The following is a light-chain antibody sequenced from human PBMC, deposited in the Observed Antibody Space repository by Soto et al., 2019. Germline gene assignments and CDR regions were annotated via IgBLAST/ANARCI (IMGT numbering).Light chain of an antibody. CDR2: DAS. J-gene: IGKJ2*01. V-gene: IGKV3-11*01. CDR1: QSVNSF. CDR3: QQRDNWPT. Sequence: EIVLTQSPATLSLSPGERATLSCRASQSVNSFLAWYQQKPGQAPRLLIYDASNRATGIPARFSGGGSGTDFTLTISSLEPEDFAVYYCQQRDNWPTFGQGTKLEIE.